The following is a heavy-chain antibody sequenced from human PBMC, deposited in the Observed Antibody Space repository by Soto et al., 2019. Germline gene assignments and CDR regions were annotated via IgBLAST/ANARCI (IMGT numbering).Heavy chain of an antibody. J-gene: IGHJ4*02. V-gene: IGHV3-21*01. CDR3: ATEKHYFDTGGYYY. D-gene: IGHD3-22*01. CDR1: GFTFSSYS. CDR2: ISSSSSYI. Sequence: VGSLRLSCAASGFTFSSYSMNWVRQAPGKGLEWVSSISSSSSYIYYADSVKGRFTISRDNAKNSLYLQMNSLRAEDTAVYYCATEKHYFDTGGYYYWGQGTLVTISS.